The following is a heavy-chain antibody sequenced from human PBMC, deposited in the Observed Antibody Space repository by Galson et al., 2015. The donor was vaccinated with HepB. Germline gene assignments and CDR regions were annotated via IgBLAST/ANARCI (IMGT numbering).Heavy chain of an antibody. CDR3: ARLPGTAIYAFDY. CDR1: GFTFSSYA. CDR2: ISYDGSNK. V-gene: IGHV3-30-3*01. J-gene: IGHJ4*02. Sequence: SLRLSCAASGFTFSSYAMHWVRQAPGKGLEWVAVISYDGSNKYYADSVKGRFTISRDNSKNTLYLQMNSLRAEDTAVYYCARLPGTAIYAFDYWGQGTLVTVSS. D-gene: IGHD1/OR15-1a*01.